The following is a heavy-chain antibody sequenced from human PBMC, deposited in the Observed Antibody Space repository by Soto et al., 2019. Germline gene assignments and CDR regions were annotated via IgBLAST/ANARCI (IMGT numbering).Heavy chain of an antibody. CDR2: INHSESN. D-gene: IGHD3-3*01. Sequence: PSETLSLTCAVYGGSFSGYYWGWIRQPPRKGLEGIGEINHSESNNYNPSLKSRVTISVDTSKNQFSLKLSSVTAADTAVYYCARRGLDFWSGYYPIRRWFDPWGKGTLVTVSS. CDR1: GGSFSGYY. V-gene: IGHV4-34*01. J-gene: IGHJ5*02. CDR3: ARRGLDFWSGYYPIRRWFDP.